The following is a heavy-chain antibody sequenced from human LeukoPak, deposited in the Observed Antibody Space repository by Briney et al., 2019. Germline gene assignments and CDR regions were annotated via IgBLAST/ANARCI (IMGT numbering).Heavy chain of an antibody. J-gene: IGHJ4*02. CDR3: ARGAGAAVFDY. V-gene: IGHV3-74*01. Sequence: HPGGSLRLSCAASGFTFSSYWMYWVRQAPGRGLVWVSRTNGDGSNTNYADSVKGRFTISRDNAKNTVFLQMNSLGVDDTAMYYSARGAGAAVFDYWGQGTLVTVSS. CDR2: TNGDGSNT. CDR1: GFTFSSYW.